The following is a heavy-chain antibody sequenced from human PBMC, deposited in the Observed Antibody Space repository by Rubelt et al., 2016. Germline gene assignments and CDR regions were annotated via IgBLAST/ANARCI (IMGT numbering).Heavy chain of an antibody. CDR1: GYTSTIYA. CDR2: SNAGNGDK. V-gene: IGHV1-3*01. CDR3: ATIAVAGYRPAAVFDY. J-gene: IGHJ4*02. D-gene: IGHD6-19*01. Sequence: VQLVQPGAEVKKPGASAMISCKASGYTSTIYAMHCVRRPPGQRREWMGWSNAGNGDKTYSQQIQVRVPITRDTSASKAYMERSSLRSEDTAVYYCATIAVAGYRPAAVFDYWGQGTLVTVSS.